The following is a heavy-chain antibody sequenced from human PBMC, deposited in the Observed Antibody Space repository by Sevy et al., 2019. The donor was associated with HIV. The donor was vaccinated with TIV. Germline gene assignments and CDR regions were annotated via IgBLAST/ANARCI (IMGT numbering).Heavy chain of an antibody. Sequence: GGSLRLSCAASGFTFSNSGMHWVRQSPGKGLEWVASIFSDGITSYYGDSVRGRFTVFRDNSKSTLYLQLNSLRVEDTAIYYCARESRSDWYLDSWGQGTLVTVSS. CDR1: GFTFSNSG. V-gene: IGHV3-33*01. CDR3: ARESRSDWYLDS. J-gene: IGHJ4*02. D-gene: IGHD6-19*01. CDR2: IFSDGITS.